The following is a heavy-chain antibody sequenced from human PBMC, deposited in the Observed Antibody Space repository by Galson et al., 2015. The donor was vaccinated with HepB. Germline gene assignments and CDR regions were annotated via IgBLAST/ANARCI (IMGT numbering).Heavy chain of an antibody. D-gene: IGHD1-26*01. Sequence: SVKVSCKASGYTFTSFGISWVRQAPGQGLEWLGWVSANGNTSYAQKVQGRITMTTDTSTNIAYMELRSLTFDDTAVYYCTRDLAIVGPIFFDYWGPGTLSPSPQ. CDR2: VSANGNT. CDR3: TRDLAIVGPIFFDY. CDR1: GYTFTSFG. V-gene: IGHV1-18*04. J-gene: IGHJ4*02.